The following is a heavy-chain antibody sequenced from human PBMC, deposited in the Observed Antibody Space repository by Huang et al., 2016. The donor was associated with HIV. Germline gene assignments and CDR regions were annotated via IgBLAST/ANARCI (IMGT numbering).Heavy chain of an antibody. CDR3: ARGGLRWPAPFDF. V-gene: IGHV1-2*02. CDR1: GYTFSDYY. D-gene: IGHD4-17*01. Sequence: QVQLVQSGAEAKKPGASVRVSCKTAGYTFSDYYVHWVRQAPGQGLQWMGLINPNTAGTNYAQRFQGRLTVTRDRSITTAYMDLTWLTSDDTAVYYCARGGLRWPAPFDFWGQGTLVTVSS. CDR2: INPNTAGT. J-gene: IGHJ4*02.